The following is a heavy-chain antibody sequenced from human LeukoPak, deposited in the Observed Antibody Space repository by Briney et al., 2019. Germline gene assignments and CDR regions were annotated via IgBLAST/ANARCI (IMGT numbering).Heavy chain of an antibody. CDR3: AARLLLWSGFDY. Sequence: SETLSLTCAVYGGSFSGYYWSWIRQPPGKGLEWIGEINHSGSTNYNPSLKSRVTISVDASKNQFSLKLSSVTAADTAVYYCAARLLLWSGFDYWGQGTLVTVSS. J-gene: IGHJ4*02. CDR1: GGSFSGYY. D-gene: IGHD3-10*02. CDR2: INHSGST. V-gene: IGHV4-34*01.